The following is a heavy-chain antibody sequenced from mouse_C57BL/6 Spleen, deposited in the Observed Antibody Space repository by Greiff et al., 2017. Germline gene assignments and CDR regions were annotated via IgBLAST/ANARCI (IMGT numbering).Heavy chain of an antibody. CDR1: GYTFTDYY. V-gene: IGHV1-26*01. CDR3: ARHYYSSYFFGY. D-gene: IGHD2-5*01. Sequence: EVQLQQSGPELVKPGASVKISCKASGYTFTDYYMNWVKQSHGKSLEWIGDINPNNGGTSYNQKFKGKATLTVDKSSSTAYMELRSLTSEDSAVYYCARHYYSSYFFGYWGQGTTLTVSS. J-gene: IGHJ2*01. CDR2: INPNNGGT.